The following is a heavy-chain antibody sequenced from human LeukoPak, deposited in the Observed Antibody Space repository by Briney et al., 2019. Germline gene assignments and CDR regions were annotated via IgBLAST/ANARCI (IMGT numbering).Heavy chain of an antibody. CDR3: ERFLTLNVDIVATILN. CDR2: IYHSGST. J-gene: IGHJ4*02. CDR1: SYSISSGYY. D-gene: IGHD5-12*01. V-gene: IGHV4-38-2*01. Sequence: SETLSLTCAVSSYSISSGYYWGWIRQPPGKGLEWIGSIYHSGSTYYNPSLKSRVTISVDTSKNQFSLKLSSVTAADTAVYYCERFLTLNVDIVATILNWGQGTLVTVSS.